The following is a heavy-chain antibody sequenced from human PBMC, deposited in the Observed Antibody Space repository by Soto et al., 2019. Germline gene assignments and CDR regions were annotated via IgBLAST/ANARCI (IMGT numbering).Heavy chain of an antibody. CDR3: AKNPENSYYGMDV. CDR2: IIPIFGTA. Sequence: QVQLVQSGAEVKKPGSSVKVSCKASGGTFSSYAISWVRQAPGQGLEWMGGIIPIFGTATYAQKFQGRVTITADESTSTAYMEMSSLRSADTAVYYCAKNPENSYYGMDVWGRGTTVTVSS. V-gene: IGHV1-69*12. CDR1: GGTFSSYA. J-gene: IGHJ6*02.